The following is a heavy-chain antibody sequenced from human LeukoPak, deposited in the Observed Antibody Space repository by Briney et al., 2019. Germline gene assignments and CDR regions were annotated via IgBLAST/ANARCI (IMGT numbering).Heavy chain of an antibody. CDR1: GFTFSSYA. Sequence: GGSLRLSCAASGFTFSSYAMSWVRQAPGKGLEWVSLISGSGGSTYYADSVKGRFTISRDNSKNTLHLQINSLRAEDTAVYYCAKGDGRSAYYPASFDYWGQGTLVTVSS. CDR2: ISGSGGST. J-gene: IGHJ4*02. D-gene: IGHD3-22*01. V-gene: IGHV3-23*01. CDR3: AKGDGRSAYYPASFDY.